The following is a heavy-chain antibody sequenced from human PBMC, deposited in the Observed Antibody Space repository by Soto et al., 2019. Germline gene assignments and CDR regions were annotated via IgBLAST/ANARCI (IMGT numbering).Heavy chain of an antibody. CDR3: ARDGPEYYGSGSYYGYYYYGMDV. D-gene: IGHD3-10*01. CDR2: ISSSSXXI. J-gene: IGHJ6*02. V-gene: IGHV3-21*01. Sequence: GGSLRLSCAASGFTFSSYSMXWVRQAPGKGLEWVSSISSSSXXIYYADSVKGRFTISRDNAKNSLYLQMNSLRAEDTAVYYCARDGPEYYGSGSYYGYYYYGMDVWGQGTTVTVSS. CDR1: GFTFSSYS.